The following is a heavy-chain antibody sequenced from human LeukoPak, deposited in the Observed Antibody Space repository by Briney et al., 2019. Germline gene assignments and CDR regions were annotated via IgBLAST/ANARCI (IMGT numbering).Heavy chain of an antibody. CDR3: ARENWDVGRSTFDI. CDR2: IWSDGSDK. J-gene: IGHJ3*02. V-gene: IGHV3-33*01. D-gene: IGHD7-27*01. CDR1: GFTFNSYA. Sequence: PGGSLRLSCAASGFTFNSYAMHWVRQAPGEGLEWVAIIWSDGSDKYYADSVKGRFNISRDNSKNSLYLQMDSLRAEDTAVYYCARENWDVGRSTFDIWGRGTMVTVSS.